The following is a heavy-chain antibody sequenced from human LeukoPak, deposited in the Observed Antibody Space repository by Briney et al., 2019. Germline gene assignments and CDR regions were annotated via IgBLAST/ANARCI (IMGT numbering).Heavy chain of an antibody. V-gene: IGHV1-18*01. CDR2: ISGYNGNT. CDR3: ARQYDSSGYVVQLDY. J-gene: IGHJ4*02. Sequence: GASVKVSCKASGYTFISNGISWVRQAPGQGLEWMGWISGYNGNTNYAQKFQGRVIMTTDTSTSTTYMELRSLRSDDTAVYYCARQYDSSGYVVQLDYWGQGTLVTVSS. D-gene: IGHD3-22*01. CDR1: GYTFISNG.